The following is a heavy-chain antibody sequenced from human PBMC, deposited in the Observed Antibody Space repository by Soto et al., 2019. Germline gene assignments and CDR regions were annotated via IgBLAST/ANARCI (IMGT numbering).Heavy chain of an antibody. CDR2: IYWDDVK. D-gene: IGHD4-17*01. CDR3: ARRYGGYGRWFDF. V-gene: IGHV2-5*02. CDR1: GFSLSTSGMG. Sequence: QTTLKESGPTLVKPTQTLTLTCTFSGFSLSTSGMGVGWNRQPPGKALKWLALIYWDDVKYYSLALKSRLINAKDTSKTQVVLTMTVMDPGDAATYYCARRYGGYGRWFDFWGQGTLVTLSS. J-gene: IGHJ4*02.